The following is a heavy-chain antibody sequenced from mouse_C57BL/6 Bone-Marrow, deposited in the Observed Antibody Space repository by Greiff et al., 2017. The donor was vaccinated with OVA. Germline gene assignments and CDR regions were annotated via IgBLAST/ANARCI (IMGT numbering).Heavy chain of an antibody. V-gene: IGHV1-26*01. CDR1: GYTFTDYY. CDR2: INPNNGGT. D-gene: IGHD2-4*01. Sequence: EVQLQQSGPELVKPGASVKISCKASGYTFTDYYMNWVKQSHGKSLEWIGDINPNNGGTSYNQKFKGKATLTVDKSSSTAYMELRSLTSEDSAVYYCAKGGLRPRSYFDYWGQGTTLTVSS. CDR3: AKGGLRPRSYFDY. J-gene: IGHJ2*01.